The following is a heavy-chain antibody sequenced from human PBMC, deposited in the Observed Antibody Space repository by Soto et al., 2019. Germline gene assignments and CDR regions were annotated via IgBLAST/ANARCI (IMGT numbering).Heavy chain of an antibody. D-gene: IGHD3-10*01. CDR2: VYQSGRS. CDR3: AHTIGSGSYIPY. J-gene: IGHJ4*02. V-gene: IGHV4-4*02. CDR1: GDSISNNNW. Sequence: PSETLSLTCAVSGDSISNNNWWSWVRQPPGKGLQWIGEVYQSGRSNSNPSLKSRVTMSVDTSKSQFSLKLDSVTAADTAVYYCAHTIGSGSYIPYWGQGTLVTVS.